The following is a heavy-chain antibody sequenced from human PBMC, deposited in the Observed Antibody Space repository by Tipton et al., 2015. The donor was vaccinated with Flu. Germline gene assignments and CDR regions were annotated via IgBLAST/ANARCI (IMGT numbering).Heavy chain of an antibody. V-gene: IGHV4-38-2*01. Sequence: TLSLTCDVSGDSISSDYYWGWIRQFPGKGLEWIGSVSRSGTTNYNPSLKGRVTISIDTSKNQFSLKMKSVTAADKAVYYCVRRDYSNYVSDPKSWFDPWGQGTLVTVSS. J-gene: IGHJ5*02. CDR1: GDSISSDYY. CDR2: VSRSGTT. D-gene: IGHD4-11*01. CDR3: VRRDYSNYVSDPKSWFDP.